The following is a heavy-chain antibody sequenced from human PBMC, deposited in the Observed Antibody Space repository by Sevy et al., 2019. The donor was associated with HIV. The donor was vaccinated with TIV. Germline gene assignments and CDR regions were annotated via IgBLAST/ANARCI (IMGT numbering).Heavy chain of an antibody. CDR3: ARGGSGPFGY. CDR1: GFTFSSYA. J-gene: IGHJ4*02. D-gene: IGHD6-19*01. Sequence: GGSLRLSCAASGFTFSSYAMNWVRQAPGKGLEWVSSISSSSSYIYYAASVKGRFTISRDNAKDSLYLQMNSQGAEDTAVYYCARGGSGPFGYWGQGTLVTVSS. V-gene: IGHV3-21*01. CDR2: ISSSSSYI.